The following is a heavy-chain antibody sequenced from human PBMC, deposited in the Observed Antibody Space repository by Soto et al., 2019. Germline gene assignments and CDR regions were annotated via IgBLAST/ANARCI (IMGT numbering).Heavy chain of an antibody. CDR2: IHYTGSP. V-gene: IGHV4-39*02. Sequence: SSETLSLTCTVSGGSISSSSSYWAFIRQPPGRGLEWIGTIHYTGSPYYNPSFNSRVTIATDTSRNRFSLTLTSVTAADPAPYYCAALGVYELPPPLHWLDPWGQATQVTVSS. D-gene: IGHD4-17*01. CDR1: GGSISSSSSY. J-gene: IGHJ5*01. CDR3: AALGVYELPPPLHWLDP.